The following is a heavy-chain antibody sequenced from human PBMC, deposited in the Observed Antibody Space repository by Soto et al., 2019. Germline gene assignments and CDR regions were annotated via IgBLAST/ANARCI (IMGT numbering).Heavy chain of an antibody. D-gene: IGHD1-20*01. CDR1: GFTFSSDG. CDR2: ISYDGSNK. V-gene: IGHV3-30*18. CDR3: AKWGITGTTDYYYGMDV. Sequence: QVQLVESGGGVVQPGRSLRLSCAASGFTFSSDGMHWVRQAPGKGLERVAVISYDGSNKYYADSVKGRFTISRDNSKNTLYLQMNSLRAEDTAVYYCAKWGITGTTDYYYGMDVWGQGTTVTVSS. J-gene: IGHJ6*02.